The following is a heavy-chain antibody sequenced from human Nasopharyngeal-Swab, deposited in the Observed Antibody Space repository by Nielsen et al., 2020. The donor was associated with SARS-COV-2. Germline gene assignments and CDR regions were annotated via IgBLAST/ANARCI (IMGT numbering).Heavy chain of an antibody. V-gene: IGHV3-30*04. D-gene: IGHD6-13*01. J-gene: IGHJ3*02. CDR2: LSYEGDEK. Sequence: GGSLRLSCAASGFTFSSFAMNWVRQAPGKGLEWVALLSYEGDEKYLADSVQGRFTISRDNSKNTLYLQMNGLRADDTAVYYCARDPRPLAAAGYLVAFDIWGQGTMVTVSS. CDR1: GFTFSSFA. CDR3: ARDPRPLAAAGYLVAFDI.